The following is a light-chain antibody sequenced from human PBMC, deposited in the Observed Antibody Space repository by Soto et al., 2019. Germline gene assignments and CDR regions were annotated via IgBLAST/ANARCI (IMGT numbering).Light chain of an antibody. Sequence: EIVLTQSPGTLSLSPGERATLSCRASQSVSSSYLAWYQQKPVQAPRLLIYGASSRATGIPDRFSGSGSGTDFTLTLSRLEPEDFAVYYCQQYGSSPGTFGQGTKVEIK. J-gene: IGKJ1*01. CDR3: QQYGSSPGT. V-gene: IGKV3-20*01. CDR2: GAS. CDR1: QSVSSSY.